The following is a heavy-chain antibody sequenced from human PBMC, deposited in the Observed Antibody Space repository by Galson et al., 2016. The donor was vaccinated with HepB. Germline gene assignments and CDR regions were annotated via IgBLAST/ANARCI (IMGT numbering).Heavy chain of an antibody. CDR2: LSGNGGAT. V-gene: IGHV3-23*01. J-gene: IGHJ4*02. D-gene: IGHD4-17*01. CDR3: AKGAAVTMFNPATLFDY. Sequence: SLRLSCAASGFMFSNHAMSWVRQAPGKGLEWVSTLSGNGGATSYADSVQGRFTISRDNSKNTLYLQMDSLRAEDTAVYYCAKGAAVTMFNPATLFDYWGQEIMVTVSS. CDR1: GFMFSNHA.